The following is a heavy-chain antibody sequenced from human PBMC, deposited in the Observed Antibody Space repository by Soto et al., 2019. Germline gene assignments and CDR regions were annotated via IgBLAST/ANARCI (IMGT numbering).Heavy chain of an antibody. CDR2: IIPILGIA. CDR3: ARSVAVEEQQTYYYYYGMDV. Sequence: SVKVSCKASGGTFSSYTISWVRQAPGQGLEWMGRIIPILGIANYAQKFQGRVTITADKSTSAAYMELSSLRSEDTAVYYCARSVAVEEQQTYYYYYGMDVWGQGTTVTVSS. D-gene: IGHD6-13*01. J-gene: IGHJ6*02. V-gene: IGHV1-69*02. CDR1: GGTFSSYT.